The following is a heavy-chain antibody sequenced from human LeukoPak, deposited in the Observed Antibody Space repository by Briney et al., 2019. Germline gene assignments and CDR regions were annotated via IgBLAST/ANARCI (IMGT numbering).Heavy chain of an antibody. J-gene: IGHJ4*02. CDR3: AKDGGDASDFDY. CDR1: GFTFSSYG. Sequence: GGSLRLSCAASGFTFSSYGMHWVRQAPGKGLEWVAFIRYDGSNKYYADSVRGRFTISRDNSKNTLYLQMNSLRAEDTAVYYCAKDGGDASDFDYWGQGTLVTVSS. CDR2: IRYDGSNK. D-gene: IGHD3-16*01. V-gene: IGHV3-30*02.